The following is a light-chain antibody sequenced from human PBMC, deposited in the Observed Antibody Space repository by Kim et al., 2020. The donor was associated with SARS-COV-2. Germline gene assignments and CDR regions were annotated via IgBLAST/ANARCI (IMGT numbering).Light chain of an antibody. J-gene: IGLJ3*02. Sequence: GQRVTISCSGSSSKIGNKPVNWYQHIPGTAPKWLIYENSPRPSGVPDRFSGSKSGTSASLAISGLQSEDEAVYYCAAWDDRLNALVFGGGTKVTVL. CDR2: ENS. CDR3: AAWDDRLNALV. CDR1: SSKIGNKP. V-gene: IGLV1-44*01.